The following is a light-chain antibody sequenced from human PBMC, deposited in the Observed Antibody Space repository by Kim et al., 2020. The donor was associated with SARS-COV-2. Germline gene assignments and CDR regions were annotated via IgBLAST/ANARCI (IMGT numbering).Light chain of an antibody. V-gene: IGLV3-19*01. CDR2: GKN. CDR1: SLRSYY. Sequence: LGQTVRMTCQGDSLRSYYASWYQQKPGQAPVLVIYGKNNRPSGIPDRFSGSSSGNTASLTITGAQAEDEADYYCNSRDSSGNHHYVFGTGTKVTVL. J-gene: IGLJ1*01. CDR3: NSRDSSGNHHYV.